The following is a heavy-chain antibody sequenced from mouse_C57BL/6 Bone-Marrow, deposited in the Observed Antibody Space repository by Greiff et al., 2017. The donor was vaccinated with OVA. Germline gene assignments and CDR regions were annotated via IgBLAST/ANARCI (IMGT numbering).Heavy chain of an antibody. CDR1: GYSITSGYY. CDR2: ISYDGSN. V-gene: IGHV3-6*01. Sequence: EVKLMESGPGLVKPSQSLSLTCSVTGYSITSGYYWNWIRQFPGNKLEWMGYISYDGSNNYNPSLKNRISITRDTSKNQFFLKLNSVTTEDTATYYCARRCLANWDFDYWGQGTTLTVSS. J-gene: IGHJ2*01. D-gene: IGHD4-1*01. CDR3: ARRCLANWDFDY.